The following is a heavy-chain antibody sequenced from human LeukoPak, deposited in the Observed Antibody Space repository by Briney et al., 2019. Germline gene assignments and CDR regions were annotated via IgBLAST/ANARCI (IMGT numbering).Heavy chain of an antibody. Sequence: SETLSLTCTVSGGSISSSSYYWGWIRQPPGKGLEWIGSIYYSGSTYYNPSLKGRFTISRDNAKNSLYLQMNSLRVEDTAVYYCARSLGELSLAAAYWGQGILVTVSS. CDR2: IYYSGST. D-gene: IGHD3-16*02. CDR1: GGSISSSSYY. V-gene: IGHV4-39*01. J-gene: IGHJ4*02. CDR3: ARSLGELSLAAAY.